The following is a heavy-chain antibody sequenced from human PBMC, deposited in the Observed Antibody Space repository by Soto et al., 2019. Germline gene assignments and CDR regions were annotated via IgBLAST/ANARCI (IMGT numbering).Heavy chain of an antibody. CDR3: ARDLPASIAVAGFDY. J-gene: IGHJ4*02. V-gene: IGHV3-7*05. D-gene: IGHD6-19*01. CDR2: IKQDGSEK. CDR1: GFTFSSYW. Sequence: ESGGGLVQPGGSLRLSCAASGFTFSSYWMSWVRQAPGKGLEWVANIKQDGSEKYYVDSVKGRFTISRDNAKNSLYLQMNSLRAEDTAVYYCARDLPASIAVAGFDYWGQGTLVTVSS.